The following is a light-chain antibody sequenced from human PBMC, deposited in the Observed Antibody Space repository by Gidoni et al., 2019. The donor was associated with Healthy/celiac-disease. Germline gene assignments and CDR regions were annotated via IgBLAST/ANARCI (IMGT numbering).Light chain of an antibody. V-gene: IGKV1-5*03. CDR2: KAS. CDR1: QSISSW. Sequence: DIQMTPSPSTLSASVGDRVTITCRASQSISSWLAWYQQTPGKAPTLLIYKASSLESGVPSRFSGSGSGTEFTLTISSLQPDDFATYYCQQYNSYSYTFXXXTKLEMK. J-gene: IGKJ2*01. CDR3: QQYNSYSYT.